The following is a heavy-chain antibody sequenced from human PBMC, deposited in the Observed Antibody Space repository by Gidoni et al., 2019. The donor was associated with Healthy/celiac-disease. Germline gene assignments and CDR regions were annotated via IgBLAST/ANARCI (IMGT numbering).Heavy chain of an antibody. CDR2: ISYDGSNK. J-gene: IGHJ4*02. CDR3: ARDSGVPSFDY. CDR1: GFTFSSYA. V-gene: IGHV3-30-3*01. D-gene: IGHD1-26*01. Sequence: QVQLVESGGGVVQPGRSLRLSCAAPGFTFSSYAMHWVRQAPGKGLEWVAVISYDGSNKYYADSVKGRFTISRDNSKNTLYLQMNSLRAEDTAVYYCARDSGVPSFDYWGQGTLVTVSS.